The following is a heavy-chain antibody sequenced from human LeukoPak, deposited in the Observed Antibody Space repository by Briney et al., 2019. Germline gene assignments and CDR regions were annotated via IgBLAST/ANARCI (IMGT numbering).Heavy chain of an antibody. CDR1: GYTFTGYY. V-gene: IGHV1-2*04. D-gene: IGHD3-16*02. CDR3: ARDTYYDYVWGSYRYDY. Sequence: ASVKVSCKASGYTFTGYYMHWVRQAPGQGLEWMGWINPNSGGTNYAQKFQGWVTTTRDTSISTAYMELRSLRSDDTAVYYCARDTYYDYVWGSYRYDYWGQGTLVTVSS. J-gene: IGHJ4*02. CDR2: INPNSGGT.